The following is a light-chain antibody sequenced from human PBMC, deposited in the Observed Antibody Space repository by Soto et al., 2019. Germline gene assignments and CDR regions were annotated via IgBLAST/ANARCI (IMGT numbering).Light chain of an antibody. CDR1: QSISSW. CDR2: KAS. CDR3: QQYNTYWT. J-gene: IGKJ1*01. Sequence: DIQMTQSPSTLSASVGDRVTITCRASQSISSWLAWYQQKPGKAPKLLIYKASSLESGVPSRFSGSGSGTEFTLTISGLQPDDFATYYCQQYNTYWTFGHGTKVEIK. V-gene: IGKV1-5*03.